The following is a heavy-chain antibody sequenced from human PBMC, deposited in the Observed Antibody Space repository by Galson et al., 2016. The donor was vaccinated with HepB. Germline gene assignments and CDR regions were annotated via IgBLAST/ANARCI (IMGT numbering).Heavy chain of an antibody. J-gene: IGHJ3*01. CDR1: GYNFINYW. D-gene: IGHD3-10*01. V-gene: IGHV5-51*01. Sequence: QSGAEVKKPGESLKISCKGSGYNFINYWIGWVRQMPGKGLEWMGVIYPDDSDTRYSPSFQGLVTISADKSISTAYLQWSSLKAQDTAIYYCVRPLYYYGSGTDHMFDCWGQGTMVSVSS. CDR2: IYPDDSDT. CDR3: VRPLYYYGSGTDHMFDC.